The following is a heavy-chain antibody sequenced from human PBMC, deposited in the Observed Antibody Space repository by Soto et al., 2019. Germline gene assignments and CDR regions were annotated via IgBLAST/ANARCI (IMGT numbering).Heavy chain of an antibody. V-gene: IGHV3-74*01. CDR3: ARGIQYRYGMDV. Sequence: GGSLRLFCAATGLTFTNYWMHWVRPAPGKGLVWVSRINGDGSNTFYADSVKGRLTISRDNAENTVYLQMNSLRAEDTAVYYCARGIQYRYGMDVWGQGTTVTVSS. J-gene: IGHJ6*02. CDR1: GLTFTNYW. D-gene: IGHD3-16*02. CDR2: INGDGSNT.